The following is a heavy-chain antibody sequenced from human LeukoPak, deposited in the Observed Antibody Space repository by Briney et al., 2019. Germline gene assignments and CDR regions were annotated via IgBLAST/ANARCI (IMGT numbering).Heavy chain of an antibody. CDR1: GGSLTRYH. CDR2: IYYSGST. D-gene: IGHD3-9*01. Sequence: SETLSLTCTVSGGSLTRYHWGWIRQPPGKGLEWIGYIYYSGSTNYNPSLKSRVTISVDTSKNQFSLKLSSVTAADTAVYYCARDRTKLRYFDWVLDYWGQGTLVTVSS. CDR3: ARDRTKLRYFDWVLDY. V-gene: IGHV4-59*01. J-gene: IGHJ4*02.